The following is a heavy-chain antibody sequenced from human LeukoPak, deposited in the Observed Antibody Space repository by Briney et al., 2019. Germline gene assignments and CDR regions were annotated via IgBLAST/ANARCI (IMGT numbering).Heavy chain of an antibody. CDR1: GFAFSSYS. CDR3: ARVSTSMAP. Sequence: GGSLRLSCAASGFAFSSYSMNWVRQAPGKGLEWISHIASSSSSIYYADSVKGRFTISRDNAKNSLYLQMNSLRAGDTAVYYCARVSTSMAPWGQGTLVTVSS. D-gene: IGHD5-18*01. CDR2: IASSSSSI. V-gene: IGHV3-48*01. J-gene: IGHJ5*02.